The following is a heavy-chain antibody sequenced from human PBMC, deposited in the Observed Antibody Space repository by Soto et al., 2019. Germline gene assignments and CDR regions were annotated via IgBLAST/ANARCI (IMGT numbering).Heavy chain of an antibody. D-gene: IGHD2-15*01. Sequence: ASVKVSCKASGYTFTSYDINWVRQATGQGLEWMGWMNPNSGNTGYAQKFQGRVTMTRSTSISTAYMELSSLRSEDTAVYYCAREGTGGSHYYYGMDVWGQGTTVTVSS. V-gene: IGHV1-8*01. CDR2: MNPNSGNT. CDR3: AREGTGGSHYYYGMDV. CDR1: GYTFTSYD. J-gene: IGHJ6*02.